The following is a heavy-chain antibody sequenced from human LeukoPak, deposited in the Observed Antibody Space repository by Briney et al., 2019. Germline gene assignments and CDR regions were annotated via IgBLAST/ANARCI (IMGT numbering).Heavy chain of an antibody. J-gene: IGHJ4*02. CDR1: GFSVNSNY. D-gene: IGHD4-23*01. V-gene: IGHV3-53*01. CDR2: LYTGGNT. Sequence: GGSLRLSCAASGFSVNSNYMTWVRQAPGKGLEWVSVLYTGGNTYYAESVQGRFSISRDNSRNTLYLQMNSLRAEDTAVYYCARGGRHAVTAIVCDHFDSWGQGTLVTVSS. CDR3: ARGGRHAVTAIVCDHFDS.